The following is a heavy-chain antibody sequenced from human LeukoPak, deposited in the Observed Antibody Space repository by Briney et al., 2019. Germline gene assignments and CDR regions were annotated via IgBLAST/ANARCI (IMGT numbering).Heavy chain of an antibody. CDR3: AKGWGKWLFHY. CDR2: ITGSGGNT. D-gene: IGHD3-22*01. V-gene: IGHV3-23*01. J-gene: IGHJ4*02. Sequence: GGSLRLSCAASGFTFSNSAMSWVRQAPGKGLEWVSAITGSGGNTYDSDSVKGRFTISRDNSKNTLYLQMNSLRAEDTAVYYCAKGWGKWLFHYWGQGTLVTVSS. CDR1: GFTFSNSA.